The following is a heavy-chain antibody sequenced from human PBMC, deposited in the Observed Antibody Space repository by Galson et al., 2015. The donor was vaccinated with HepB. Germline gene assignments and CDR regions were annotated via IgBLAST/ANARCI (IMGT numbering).Heavy chain of an antibody. CDR1: GVSINTANW. J-gene: IGHJ4*02. CDR2: IYHSGYT. D-gene: IGHD6-13*01. V-gene: IGHV4-38-2*01. CDR3: AGIGRRRAGSSWFDY. Sequence: ETLSLTCVVSGVSINTANWWTWVRQTPGKGPEWIGSIYHSGYTYYNPTLKSRVTISVDTSKNPFSLKLSSVTAAATAVYYCAGIGRRRAGSSWFDYWGQGTLVTVSS.